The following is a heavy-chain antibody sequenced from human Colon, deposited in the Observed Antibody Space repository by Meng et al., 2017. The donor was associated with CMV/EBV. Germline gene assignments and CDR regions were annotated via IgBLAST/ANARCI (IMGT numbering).Heavy chain of an antibody. V-gene: IGHV4-59*01. CDR1: GDPINTYC. J-gene: IGHJ6*02. D-gene: IGHD2-8*01. CDR2: IYYSGNT. CDR3: ARHSRTNGPYYHHGVDV. Sequence: GSLRLSCTVSGDPINTYCWSWIRQPPGKGLEWIGYIYYSGNTNYNPSLKSRVTISLDTSKKQFSLKLRAVTAADTVVYYCARHSRTNGPYYHHGVDVWGQGTTVTVSS.